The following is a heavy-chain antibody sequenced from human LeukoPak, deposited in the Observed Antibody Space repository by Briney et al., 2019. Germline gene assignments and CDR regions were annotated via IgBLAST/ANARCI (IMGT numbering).Heavy chain of an antibody. V-gene: IGHV3-21*01. CDR1: GFTFSSYS. CDR2: ISSSSSYI. D-gene: IGHD1-14*01. Sequence: GGSLRLSCAASGFTFSSYSMNWVRQAPGKGLEWVSSISSSSSYIYYADSVKGRFTISRDNAKNSPYLQMNSLRAEDTAVYYCARDLHGPQPGDYYYYYGMDVWGQGTTVTVSS. CDR3: ARDLHGPQPGDYYYYYGMDV. J-gene: IGHJ6*02.